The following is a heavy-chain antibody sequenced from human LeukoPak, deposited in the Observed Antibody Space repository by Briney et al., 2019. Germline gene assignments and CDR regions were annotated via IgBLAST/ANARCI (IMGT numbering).Heavy chain of an antibody. Sequence: PGGSLRLSCAASGFTFSNYSMNWVRQAPGKGLEWVSVIYSGGSTYYADSVKGRFTISRDNSKNTLYLQMNSLRAEDTAVYYCARVLGRGHAFDIWGQGTMVTVSS. CDR3: ARVLGRGHAFDI. CDR1: GFTFSNYS. J-gene: IGHJ3*02. V-gene: IGHV3-53*01. D-gene: IGHD2/OR15-2a*01. CDR2: IYSGGST.